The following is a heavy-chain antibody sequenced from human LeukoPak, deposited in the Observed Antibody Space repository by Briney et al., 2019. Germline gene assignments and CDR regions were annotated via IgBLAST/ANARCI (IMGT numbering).Heavy chain of an antibody. D-gene: IGHD2-2*01. J-gene: IGHJ4*02. CDR2: IKSKTDGGTT. Sequence: GGSLRLSCAASGFSFNNAWMTWVRQAPGKGLEWVGRIKSKTDGGTTDYGAPVKDRFSISRDDSKNTLYLQMNSLRAEDTAIYYCAKDTEYQLLWGYFDHWGQGTLVTVSS. V-gene: IGHV3-15*01. CDR3: AKDTEYQLLWGYFDH. CDR1: GFSFNNAW.